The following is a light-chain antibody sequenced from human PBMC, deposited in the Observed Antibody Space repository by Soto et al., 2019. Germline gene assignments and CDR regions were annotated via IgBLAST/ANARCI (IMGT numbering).Light chain of an antibody. CDR2: GAS. J-gene: IGKJ1*01. V-gene: IGKV3-15*01. CDR3: QQYNAWRT. CDR1: QSITSN. Sequence: EIVMTQSPATLSLSPGERATLSVRASQSITSNLAWYQQKPGQAPRLLIYGASTRATGIPARFSGSGSGTEFTLTISSLQSEDFAVYYCQQYNAWRTFGQGTKVDIK.